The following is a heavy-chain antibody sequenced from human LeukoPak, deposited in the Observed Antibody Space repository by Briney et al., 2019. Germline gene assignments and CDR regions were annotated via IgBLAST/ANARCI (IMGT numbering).Heavy chain of an antibody. CDR1: GYAFTGYY. Sequence: ASVKVSCKASGYAFTGYYMHWVRQAPGQGLEWMGWINPNSGGTNYAQKFQGRVTMTRDTSISTAYMELSRLRSDDTAVYYCARVKGAAAEKYYFDYWGQGTLATVSS. D-gene: IGHD6-13*01. J-gene: IGHJ4*02. CDR3: ARVKGAAAEKYYFDY. V-gene: IGHV1-2*02. CDR2: INPNSGGT.